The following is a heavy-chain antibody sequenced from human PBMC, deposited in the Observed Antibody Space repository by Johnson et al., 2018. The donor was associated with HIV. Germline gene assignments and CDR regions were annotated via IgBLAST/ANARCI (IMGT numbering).Heavy chain of an antibody. J-gene: IGHJ3*02. CDR1: GFTFSSYG. CDR2: ISYDGSSK. D-gene: IGHD4-23*01. CDR3: AKVGGMVVTPRGEAFDI. V-gene: IGHV3-30*18. Sequence: QVQLVESGGGVVQPGRSLRLSCAASGFTFSSYGMHWVRQAPGKGLEWVAVISYDGSSKYYADSVKGRFTISRDNSKNTLYLQMNSLRAEDTSVYYCAKVGGMVVTPRGEAFDIWGQGTMVTVSS.